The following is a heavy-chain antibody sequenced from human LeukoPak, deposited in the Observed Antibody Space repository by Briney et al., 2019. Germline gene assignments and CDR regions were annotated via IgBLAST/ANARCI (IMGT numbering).Heavy chain of an antibody. Sequence: GGSLRLSCAASGFSFSSYSMNWVRQAPGKGLEWVSSISSRSDYIYYADSVKGRFTISRDNAKNLLYLQMNSLRAEDTAVYYCARSSSGSGGYYMDVWGKGTTVTVSS. V-gene: IGHV3-21*01. J-gene: IGHJ6*03. CDR1: GFSFSSYS. CDR3: ARSSSGSGGYYMDV. CDR2: ISSRSDYI. D-gene: IGHD1-26*01.